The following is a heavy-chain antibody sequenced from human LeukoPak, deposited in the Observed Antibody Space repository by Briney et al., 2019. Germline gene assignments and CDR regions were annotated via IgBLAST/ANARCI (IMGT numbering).Heavy chain of an antibody. CDR1: GFTFSNYV. CDR2: SSGSGGST. J-gene: IGHJ6*02. Sequence: PGGSLRLSCAASGFTFSNYVMNWVRQAPGKGLEWVSASSGSGGSTYYADSVKGRFTISRDNSKNTLYLQMNSLRAEDTAVYYCAKDLTGTTSLNYYYYGMDVWGQGTTVTVSS. D-gene: IGHD1-20*01. CDR3: AKDLTGTTSLNYYYYGMDV. V-gene: IGHV3-23*01.